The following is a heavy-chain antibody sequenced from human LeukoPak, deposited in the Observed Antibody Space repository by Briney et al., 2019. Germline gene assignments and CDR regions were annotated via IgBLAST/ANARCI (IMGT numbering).Heavy chain of an antibody. D-gene: IGHD3-22*01. Sequence: GGSLRLSCAASGFTFSSYAMSWVRQAPGKGLEWVSAISGSGGSTYYADSVKGRFTISRDNAKNSLYLQMNSLRAEDTAVYYCARVPGYYDSRGAPPSFDSWGQGTLVTVSS. CDR2: ISGSGGST. CDR3: ARVPGYYDSRGAPPSFDS. J-gene: IGHJ4*02. CDR1: GFTFSSYA. V-gene: IGHV3-23*01.